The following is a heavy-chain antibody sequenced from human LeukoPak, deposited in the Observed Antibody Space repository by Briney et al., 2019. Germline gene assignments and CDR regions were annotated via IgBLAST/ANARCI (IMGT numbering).Heavy chain of an antibody. V-gene: IGHV3-23*01. CDR2: ISGSGGST. D-gene: IGHD6-13*01. J-gene: IGHJ6*03. CDR1: GFTFSSYA. CDR3: AKLPIRLAAAGAMDV. Sequence: GGSLRLSCAASGFTFSSYAMRWVRQAPGKGLEWVSAISGSGGSTYYADSVKGRFTISRDNSKNTLYLQMNSLRAEDTAVYYCAKLPIRLAAAGAMDVWGKGTTVTVSS.